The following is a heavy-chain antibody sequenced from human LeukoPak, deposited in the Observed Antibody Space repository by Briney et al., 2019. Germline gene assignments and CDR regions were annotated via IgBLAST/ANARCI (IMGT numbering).Heavy chain of an antibody. CDR3: ARDALKADPDY. D-gene: IGHD6-19*01. CDR2: IVVGSGNA. CDR1: GFTFTSSA. V-gene: IGHV1-58*01. J-gene: IGHJ4*02. Sequence: GASVKVSSKASGFTFTSSAVQWVRQARGQRLEWIGWIVVGSGNANYAQKFQERVTITRDMSTSTAYMELSSLRAEDTAVYYCARDALKADPDYWGQGTLVTVSS.